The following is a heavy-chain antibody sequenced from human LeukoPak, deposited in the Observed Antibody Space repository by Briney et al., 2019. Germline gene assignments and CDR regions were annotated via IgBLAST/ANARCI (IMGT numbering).Heavy chain of an antibody. CDR1: GFTFDDNT. CDR2: ITWKSHRT. CDR3: ASEVGYRSLGY. Sequence: PGGSLRLSCAASGFTFDDNTMHWVRRTPGRGLEWVSFITWKSHRTHYADSVRGRFTVSRDNSKDSMHLEMNSLKTEDTDLYHCASEVGYRSLGYLGQGTLVTVSS. D-gene: IGHD3-3*01. V-gene: IGHV3-43*01. J-gene: IGHJ4*02.